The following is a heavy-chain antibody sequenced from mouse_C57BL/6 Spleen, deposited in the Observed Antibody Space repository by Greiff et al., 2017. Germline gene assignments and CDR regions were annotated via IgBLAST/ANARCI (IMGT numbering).Heavy chain of an antibody. D-gene: IGHD1-1*01. J-gene: IGHJ4*01. CDR2: IDPSDSYT. Sequence: QVQLQQPGAELVKPGASVKLSCKASGYTFTSYWMQWVKQRPGQGLEWIGEIDPSDSYTNYNQKFKGKATLTVDTSSRTAYMQLSSLTSEDSAVYYCARSLGSSPLAMDYWGQGTSVTVSS. CDR1: GYTFTSYW. V-gene: IGHV1-50*01. CDR3: ARSLGSSPLAMDY.